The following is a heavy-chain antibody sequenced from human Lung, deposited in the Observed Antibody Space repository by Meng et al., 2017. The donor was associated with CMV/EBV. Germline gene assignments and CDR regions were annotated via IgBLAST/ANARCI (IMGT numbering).Heavy chain of an antibody. CDR2: IKQDGSDK. J-gene: IGHJ6*02. V-gene: IGHV3-7*01. CDR1: GFTSSGYW. CDR3: ARGGPCSNGVCSDYGMDV. Sequence: EPXKIPXAASGFTSSGYWMNWVRQTPGKGLEWVANIKQDGSDKYYADSVKGRFTISRDNAENSLYLQMNSLRAEDTAIYYCARGGPCSNGVCSDYGMDVWGQVTXVTVSS. D-gene: IGHD2-8*01.